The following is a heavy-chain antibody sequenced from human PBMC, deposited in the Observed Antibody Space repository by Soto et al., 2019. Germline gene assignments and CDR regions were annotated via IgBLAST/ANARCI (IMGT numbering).Heavy chain of an antibody. V-gene: IGHV4-34*01. CDR2: INHSGST. Sequence: SETLSLTCAVYGGSFSGYHWTWIRQPPGTGLEWIGEINHSGSTNYNPSLKSRVTISVDTSKNQFSLKLTSVTAADTAVYYCARDKXTGLFDYWGQGTLVTVSS. J-gene: IGHJ4*02. D-gene: IGHD2-8*02. CDR1: GGSFSGYH. CDR3: ARDKXTGLFDY.